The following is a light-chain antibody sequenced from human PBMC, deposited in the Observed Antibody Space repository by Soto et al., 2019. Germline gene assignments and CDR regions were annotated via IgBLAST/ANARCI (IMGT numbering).Light chain of an antibody. CDR3: LQSYTTPRT. CDR1: QSITTY. J-gene: IGKJ1*01. CDR2: AAS. Sequence: DIQMTQSPSSLSASVGDRVTITCRASQSITTYLNWYQQKPGQAPRLLIYAASSLQSGVPSRFSGSGSGTDFTLTISSLQPEDFATYYWLQSYTTPRTFGQGTKVEIK. V-gene: IGKV1-39*01.